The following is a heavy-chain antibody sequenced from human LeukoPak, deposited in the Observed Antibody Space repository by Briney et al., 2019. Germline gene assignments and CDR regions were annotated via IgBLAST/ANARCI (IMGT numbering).Heavy chain of an antibody. CDR3: ARTTEGYAGGPGYSYYYYMDV. D-gene: IGHD5-12*01. Sequence: SETLSLTCAVYGGSFSGYYWSWIRQPPGKGLEWIGEINHSGSTNYNPSLKSRVTISVDTSKNQVSLKLRSVTASDTAAYYCARTTEGYAGGPGYSYYYYMDVWGKGTTVTISS. CDR1: GGSFSGYY. J-gene: IGHJ6*03. CDR2: INHSGST. V-gene: IGHV4-34*01.